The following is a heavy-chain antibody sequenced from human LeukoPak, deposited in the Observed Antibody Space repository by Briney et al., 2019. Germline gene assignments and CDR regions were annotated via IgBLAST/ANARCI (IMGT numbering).Heavy chain of an antibody. D-gene: IGHD3-9*01. V-gene: IGHV3-7*03. J-gene: IGHJ4*02. CDR1: GFTFSNYW. CDR2: INHDGSLK. Sequence: GGSLRLSCAASGFTFSNYWMSWVRQAPGKGLEWVANINHDGSLKYYVDSVKGRFTISRDNAKKSLYLQMNSLRAEDTALYYCAKGAYYDILTGYIGGFDYWGQGTLVTVSS. CDR3: AKGAYYDILTGYIGGFDY.